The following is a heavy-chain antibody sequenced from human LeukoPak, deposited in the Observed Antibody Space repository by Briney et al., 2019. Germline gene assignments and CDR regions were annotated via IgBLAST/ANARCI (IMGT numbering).Heavy chain of an antibody. CDR1: GGSISSGGYY. CDR2: IYYSGST. V-gene: IGHV4-31*03. D-gene: IGHD2-8*01. J-gene: IGHJ3*02. CDR3: AREDLYCTNGVCVVGAFDI. Sequence: SQTLSLTCTVSGGSISSGGYYWSWIRQHPGKGLEWIWYIYYSGSTYYNPSLKSRVTISVDTSKNQFSLKLSSVTAADTAVYYCAREDLYCTNGVCVVGAFDIWGQGTMVTVSS.